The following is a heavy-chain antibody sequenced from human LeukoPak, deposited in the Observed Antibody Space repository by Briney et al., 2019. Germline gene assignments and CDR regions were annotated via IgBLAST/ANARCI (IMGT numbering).Heavy chain of an antibody. V-gene: IGHV3-30*02. CDR2: IRYDGSNK. J-gene: IGHJ4*02. CDR3: ANENYYGSGSYADH. D-gene: IGHD3-10*01. CDR1: GFTFSSYG. Sequence: GGSLRLSCAASGFTFSSYGMHWVRQAPGKGLEWVAFIRYDGSNKYYADSVKGRFTISRDNSKNTLYLQMNSLRAEDTAVYYCANENYYGSGSYADHWGQGTQVTVSS.